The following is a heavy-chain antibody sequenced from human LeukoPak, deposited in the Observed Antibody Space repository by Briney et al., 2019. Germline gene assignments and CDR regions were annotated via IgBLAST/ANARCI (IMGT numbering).Heavy chain of an antibody. CDR3: ARHAPSPHSGNHAY. CDR2: IYYSGST. D-gene: IGHD1-26*01. CDR1: GGSISGYY. Sequence: SETLSLTCTVSGGSISGYYWNWIRQSPGKGLEWIGYIYYSGSTNYNPSLKSRVTISVDTSKNQFSLKLSSVTAADTAVYYCARHAPSPHSGNHAYWGQGTLVAVSS. V-gene: IGHV4-59*08. J-gene: IGHJ4*02.